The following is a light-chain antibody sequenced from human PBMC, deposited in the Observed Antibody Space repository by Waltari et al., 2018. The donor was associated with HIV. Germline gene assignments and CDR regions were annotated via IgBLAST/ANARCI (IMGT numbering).Light chain of an antibody. V-gene: IGLV1-47*01. Sequence: QSALIQPPSVSGTPGQTVILPCSGASSTFGRFSAHCYRHLPGTTPTLLIYQNNQRPSGVSDRFTGSKSVSSASLVISGLRGDDEGDYFCAAWDATPKSHWIFGGGTSLTVL. CDR2: QNN. CDR3: AAWDATPKSHWI. CDR1: SSTFGRFS. J-gene: IGLJ2*01.